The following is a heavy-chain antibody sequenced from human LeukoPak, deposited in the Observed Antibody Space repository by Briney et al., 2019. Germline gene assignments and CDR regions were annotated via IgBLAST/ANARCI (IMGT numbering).Heavy chain of an antibody. CDR3: ARQTAMGRSGDY. CDR2: IDPSDSDT. CDR1: GYSFTTYW. V-gene: IGHV5-51*01. D-gene: IGHD5-18*01. J-gene: IGHJ4*02. Sequence: GESLKISCKSSGYSFTTYWIGWVRQMPGKGLEWMGIIDPSDSDTRYTPSFQGQVTISADKSLTTAYLQWNSLKASDTALYYCARQTAMGRSGDYWGQGTLVTVSS.